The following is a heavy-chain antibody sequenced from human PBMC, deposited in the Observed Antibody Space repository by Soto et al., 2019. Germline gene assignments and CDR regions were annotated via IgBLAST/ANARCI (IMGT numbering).Heavy chain of an antibody. D-gene: IGHD6-13*01. CDR2: IYYSGST. V-gene: IGHV4-39*01. Sequence: PSETLSLTCTVSGGSISSSSYYWGWIRQPPGKGLEWIGSIYYSGSTYYNPSLKSRVTISVDTSKNQFSLKLSSVTAADTAVYYCARQLSAAGPPLGGLFVYWGQGTLVTVSS. CDR1: GGSISSSSYY. J-gene: IGHJ4*02. CDR3: ARQLSAAGPPLGGLFVY.